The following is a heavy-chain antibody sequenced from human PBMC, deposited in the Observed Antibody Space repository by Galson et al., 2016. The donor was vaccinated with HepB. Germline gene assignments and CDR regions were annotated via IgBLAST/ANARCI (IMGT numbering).Heavy chain of an antibody. CDR3: ARWASVGSDDAFDI. D-gene: IGHD4-23*01. J-gene: IGHJ3*02. CDR1: GYTFTFNY. V-gene: IGHV1-46*01. Sequence: SVKVSCKASGYTFTFNYIHWVRQAPGQGLEWMGIINPSGGDINYAQKFQGRVTMTRDTSTSTVYMELSSLRSEDTAVYYCARWASVGSDDAFDIWGQGTMVTVSS. CDR2: INPSGGDI.